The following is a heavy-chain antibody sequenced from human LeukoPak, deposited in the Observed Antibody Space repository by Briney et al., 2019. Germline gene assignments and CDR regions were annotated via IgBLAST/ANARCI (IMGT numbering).Heavy chain of an antibody. D-gene: IGHD3-3*01. V-gene: IGHV4-59*01. CDR2: IYYSGST. CDR3: ARASFITIFGVVPEGYFDY. J-gene: IGHJ4*02. CDR1: GGSISSYY. Sequence: SETLSLTCTVSGGSISSYYWSWIRQPPGKGLEWIGYIYYSGSTNYNPSLKSRVTISVDTSKNQFSLKLSSVTAADTAVYYCARASFITIFGVVPEGYFDYWGQGTLVTVSS.